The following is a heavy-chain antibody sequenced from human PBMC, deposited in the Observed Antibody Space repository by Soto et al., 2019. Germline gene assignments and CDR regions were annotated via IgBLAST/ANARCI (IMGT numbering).Heavy chain of an antibody. CDR1: GGTFSSYA. Sequence: QVQLVQSGAEVKKPGSSVKVSCKASGGTFSSYAISWVRQAPGQGLEWMGGIIPIFGTANYAQKFQGRVTIAADESTSTAYMGLGRLSSEDTAVYYCAGGCSGGSCKSRWFDPGGQGTLVTVSS. V-gene: IGHV1-69*12. CDR3: AGGCSGGSCKSRWFDP. D-gene: IGHD2-15*01. CDR2: IIPIFGTA. J-gene: IGHJ5*02.